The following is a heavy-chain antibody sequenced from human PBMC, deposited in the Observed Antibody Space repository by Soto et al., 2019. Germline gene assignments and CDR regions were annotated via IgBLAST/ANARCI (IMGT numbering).Heavy chain of an antibody. CDR3: AKADFGRGCYSAFLLGA. CDR2: ISGSGGST. V-gene: IGHV3-23*01. J-gene: IGHJ6*02. CDR1: GFTFIDSA. Sequence: LRLSWAASGFTFIDSAMSWVRQARGNGLEWVSAISGSGGSTYYADSVKGRFTISRDNSKNTLYLQMNSLRAEDTAVYYCAKADFGRGCYSAFLLGAWGQGTMVTVSS. D-gene: IGHD2-15*01.